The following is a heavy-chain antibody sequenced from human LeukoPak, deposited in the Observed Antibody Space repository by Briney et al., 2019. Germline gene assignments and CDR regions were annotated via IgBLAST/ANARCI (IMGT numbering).Heavy chain of an antibody. CDR1: GYSISSDYY. CDR2: IYHTGTT. J-gene: IGHJ4*02. CDR3: ARGRPWIAAAAYDY. Sequence: ASETLSLTCTVSGYSISSDYYWGWIRQPPGKGLEWVGSIYHTGTTYYNPSLKSRVTISVDTSKNQFSLKLSSVTAADTAVYYCARGRPWIAAAAYDYWGQGTLVTVSS. V-gene: IGHV4-38-2*02. D-gene: IGHD6-13*01.